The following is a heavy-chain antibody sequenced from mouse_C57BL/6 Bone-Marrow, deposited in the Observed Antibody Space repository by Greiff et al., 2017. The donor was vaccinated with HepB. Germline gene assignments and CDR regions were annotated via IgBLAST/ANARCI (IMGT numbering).Heavy chain of an antibody. CDR3: ARDYYGSSPFDY. V-gene: IGHV14-2*01. CDR1: GFNIKDYY. CDR2: IDPEDGET. Sequence: EVQLQQSGAELVKPGASVKLSCTASGFNIKDYYMHWVKQRTEQGLEWIGRIDPEDGETKYAPKFPGKATITADTSSNTAYLQLSSLTSEDTAVYYCARDYYGSSPFDYWGQGTTLTVSS. J-gene: IGHJ2*01. D-gene: IGHD1-1*01.